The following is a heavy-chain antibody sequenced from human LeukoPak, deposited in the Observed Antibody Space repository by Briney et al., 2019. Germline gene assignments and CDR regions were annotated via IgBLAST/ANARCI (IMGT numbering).Heavy chain of an antibody. CDR2: IYYSGST. V-gene: IGHV4-59*01. J-gene: IGHJ4*02. CDR3: ARVGYSYGLDC. Sequence: PSETLSLTCTVSGGSISSYYWSWIRQPPGKGLEWIGNIYYSGSTNHNPSLKSRVTMSVDTSKNQFSLKLSSVTAVDTAVYYCARVGYSYGLDCWGQGTLVTVSS. CDR1: GGSISSYY. D-gene: IGHD5-18*01.